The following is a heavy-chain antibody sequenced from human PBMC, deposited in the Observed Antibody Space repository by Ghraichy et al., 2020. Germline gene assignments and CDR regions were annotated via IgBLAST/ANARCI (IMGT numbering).Heavy chain of an antibody. CDR3: ASSATYYYDSMKFDI. CDR1: GGTFSSYA. D-gene: IGHD3-22*01. CDR2: IIPIFGTA. Sequence: SVKVSCKASGGTFSSYAISWVRQAPGQGLEWMGGIIPIFGTANYAQKFQGRVTITADESTSTAYMELSSLRSEDTAVYYCASSATYYYDSMKFDIWGQGTMVTVSS. J-gene: IGHJ3*02. V-gene: IGHV1-69*13.